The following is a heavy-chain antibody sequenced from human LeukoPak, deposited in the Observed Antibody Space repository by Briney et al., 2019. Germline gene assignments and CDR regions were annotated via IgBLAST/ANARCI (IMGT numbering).Heavy chain of an antibody. CDR1: GFTFSTCA. J-gene: IGHJ4*02. Sequence: SGGSLRLSCAASGFTFSTCAMSWVRQAPGKGLEWVSSISGSGGSTYYADSVKGRFTISRDNSKNTVYMEMNSLRAEDTALYYRAKGGQNFDFWRFDYWGQGTLVPVSS. CDR2: ISGSGGST. V-gene: IGHV3-23*01. D-gene: IGHD3-3*01. CDR3: AKGGQNFDFWRFDY.